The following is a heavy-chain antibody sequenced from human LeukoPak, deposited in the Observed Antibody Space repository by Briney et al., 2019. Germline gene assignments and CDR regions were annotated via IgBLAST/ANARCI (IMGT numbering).Heavy chain of an antibody. V-gene: IGHV3-73*01. CDR1: GFTFSGSA. Sequence: GGSLRLSCAASGFTFSGSAMHWVRQASGKGLEWVGRIRSKANSYATAYAASVKGRFTISRDDSKNTAYLQMNSLRAEDTAVYYCARDPPAYYYYMDVWGKGTTVTVSS. CDR2: IRSKANSYAT. CDR3: ARDPPAYYYYMDV. J-gene: IGHJ6*03. D-gene: IGHD6-25*01.